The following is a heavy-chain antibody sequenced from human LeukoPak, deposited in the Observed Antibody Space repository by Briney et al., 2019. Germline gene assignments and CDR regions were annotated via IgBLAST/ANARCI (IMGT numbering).Heavy chain of an antibody. CDR2: INHSGST. V-gene: IGHV4-34*01. D-gene: IGHD6-19*01. Sequence: PGGSLRLSCAASGFTFSSYWSWIRQPPGKGLEWIGEINHSGSTNYNPSLKSRVTISVDTSKNQFSLKLSSVTAADTAVYYCARVLVGHSSGWTGWFDPWGQGTLVTVSS. CDR1: GFTFSSY. J-gene: IGHJ5*02. CDR3: ARVLVGHSSGWTGWFDP.